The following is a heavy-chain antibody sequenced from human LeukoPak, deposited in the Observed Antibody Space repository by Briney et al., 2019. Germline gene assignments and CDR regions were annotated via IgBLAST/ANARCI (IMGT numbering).Heavy chain of an antibody. D-gene: IGHD4-17*01. CDR2: ISGSCGNT. J-gene: IGHJ4*02. CDR1: GFTFSTYA. CDR3: AKHKENYGDSCLDDY. Sequence: RGGSLRLSCAASGFTFSTYAMTWVRQAPGKGLEWVSTISGSCGNTDYADYVKGRFTLSRDNSKNTLYLQMNSLRAEDTDVYYCAKHKENYGDSCLDDYWGQGTLVTVSS. V-gene: IGHV3-23*01.